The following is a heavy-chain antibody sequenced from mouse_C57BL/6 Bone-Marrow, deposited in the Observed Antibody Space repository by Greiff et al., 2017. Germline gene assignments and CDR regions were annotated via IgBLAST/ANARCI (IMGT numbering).Heavy chain of an antibody. D-gene: IGHD4-1*01. CDR2: IYPTSGRT. Sequence: QVHVKQPGAELVKPGASVKMSCKASGYTFTSYWITWVKQRPGQGLEWIGDIYPTSGRTNYNEQFKIKAILTVDTSSNTAYMQLSILTSEDSAVFDCARSGPLGRSFDYWGQGTTLTVSS. J-gene: IGHJ2*01. V-gene: IGHV1-55*01. CDR1: GYTFTSYW. CDR3: ARSGPLGRSFDY.